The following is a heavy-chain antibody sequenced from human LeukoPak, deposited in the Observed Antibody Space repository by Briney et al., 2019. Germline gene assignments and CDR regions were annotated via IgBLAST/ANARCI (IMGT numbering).Heavy chain of an antibody. J-gene: IGHJ6*03. Sequence: PSETLSLTCAVYGGSFSGYYWSWIRQPPGKGLEWIGEINHSGSTNYNPSLKSRVTIPVDTSKNQFSLKLSSVTAADTAVYYCARGKGTYYYYMDVWRKGTTVTVSS. CDR2: INHSGST. CDR1: GGSFSGYY. V-gene: IGHV4-34*01. D-gene: IGHD3-10*01. CDR3: ARGKGTYYYYMDV.